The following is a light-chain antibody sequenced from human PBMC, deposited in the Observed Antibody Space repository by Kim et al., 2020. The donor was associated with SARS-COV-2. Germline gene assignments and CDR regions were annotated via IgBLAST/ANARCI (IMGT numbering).Light chain of an antibody. J-gene: IGKJ2*01. CDR2: KVS. CDR1: QSLVHSDGNTY. V-gene: IGKV2-30*02. CDR3: MQGTHWYT. Sequence: EVVMTQSPLSLPVTLGQPASISCRSSQSLVHSDGNTYLSWFQQRPGQSPRRLIYKVSNRDTGVPDRFSGSGSGTDFTLKISRVEAEDVGVYYCMQGTHWYTFGQGTKLEIK.